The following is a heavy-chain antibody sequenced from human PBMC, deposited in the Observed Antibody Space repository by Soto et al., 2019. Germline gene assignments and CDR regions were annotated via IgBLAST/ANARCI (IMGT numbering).Heavy chain of an antibody. J-gene: IGHJ4*02. CDR2: MNPNSGNT. Sequence: ASVKVSCKASGYTFTSYDINWVRQATGQGLEWMGWMNPNSGNTGYAQKFQGRVTMTRNTSISTAYMELSSLRSEDTAVYYWARSDSGSWEFDYWGQGTLVTV. CDR3: ARSDSGSWEFDY. D-gene: IGHD6-13*01. V-gene: IGHV1-8*01. CDR1: GYTFTSYD.